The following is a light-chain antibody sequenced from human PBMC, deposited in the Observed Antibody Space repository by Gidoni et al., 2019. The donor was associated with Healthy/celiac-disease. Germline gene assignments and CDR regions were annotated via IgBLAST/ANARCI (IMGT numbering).Light chain of an antibody. CDR1: HYVSSN. CDR3: QHYQNWPSIT. V-gene: IGKV3-15*01. CDR2: YAS. Sequence: EIVMTQSPATLSVSPGERATLSCRASHYVSSNLAWYQQKPCQAPRLLIYYASTRATGIPARFSGSVSKTEFTLTISVLQSEYFAFYYCQHYQNWPSITFGHGTRLEIK. J-gene: IGKJ5*01.